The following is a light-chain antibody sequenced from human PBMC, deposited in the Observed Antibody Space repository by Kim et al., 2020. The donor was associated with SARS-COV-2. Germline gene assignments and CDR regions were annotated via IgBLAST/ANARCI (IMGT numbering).Light chain of an antibody. Sequence: SYELTQPPSVSVSPGQTARITCSGDSLAKQFAFWYQQKPGQAPVVVVYKDTERPSGIPERFSGSNSGNTATLTISRVEAGDEADYYCQVWDSSSDHPHWVFGGGTQLTVL. J-gene: IGLJ3*02. CDR2: KDT. V-gene: IGLV3-21*02. CDR1: SLAKQF. CDR3: QVWDSSSDHPHWV.